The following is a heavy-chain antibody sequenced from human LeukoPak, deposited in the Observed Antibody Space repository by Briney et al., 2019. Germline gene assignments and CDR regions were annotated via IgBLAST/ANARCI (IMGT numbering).Heavy chain of an antibody. D-gene: IGHD6-25*01. CDR3: ARESAESFDY. Sequence: LSLTCTVSGGSINGGDYYWSWIRQPPGKGLEWVSSIGGSSRSIYYADSVKGRFTISRDNAKNSLFLQMNSLRAEDTAVYYCARESAESFDYWGQGTLVTVSS. CDR2: IGGSSRSI. V-gene: IGHV3-11*04. J-gene: IGHJ4*02. CDR1: GGSINGGDYY.